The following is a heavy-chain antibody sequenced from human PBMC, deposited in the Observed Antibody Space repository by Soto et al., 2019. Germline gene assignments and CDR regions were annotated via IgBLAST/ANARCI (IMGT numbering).Heavy chain of an antibody. CDR2: ISPYKGDT. V-gene: IGHV1-18*01. Sequence: QVQLVQSGAEVKKPGASVKVSCKASGYTFTSYGINWVRQAPGQGLEWMGWISPYKGDTNYAHKLQGRVTITTDTSTSTAYMELRSLRTYDTAVYYFARDPNMVIVPAAPENWFDPWGQGTLVTVSS. CDR1: GYTFTSYG. J-gene: IGHJ5*02. CDR3: ARDPNMVIVPAAPENWFDP. D-gene: IGHD2-2*01.